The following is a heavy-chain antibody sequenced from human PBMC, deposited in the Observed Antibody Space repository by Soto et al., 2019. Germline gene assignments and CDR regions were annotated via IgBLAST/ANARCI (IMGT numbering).Heavy chain of an antibody. Sequence: SETLSLTCTVSGGSISSSSYYWGWIRQPPGKGLEWIGSIYYSGSTYYNPSLKSRVTISVDTSKNQFSLKLSSVTAADTAVYYCASSDYDFWSGYLNYFDYWGQGTLVTVSS. CDR1: GGSISSSSYY. D-gene: IGHD3-3*01. J-gene: IGHJ4*02. CDR2: IYYSGST. CDR3: ASSDYDFWSGYLNYFDY. V-gene: IGHV4-39*01.